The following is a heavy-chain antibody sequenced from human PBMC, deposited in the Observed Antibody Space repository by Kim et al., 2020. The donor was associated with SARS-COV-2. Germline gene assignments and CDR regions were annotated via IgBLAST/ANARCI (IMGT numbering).Heavy chain of an antibody. CDR1: GDSVSSNSGA. Sequence: SQTLSLTCAISGDSVSSNSGAWHWIRQSPSRGLEWLGRTYYRSKWYNDYAESVKSRITINPDTSKNQFSLQLNSVTPEDTAVYYCVGSGNYYRLWGQGTLVIVYS. CDR2: TYYRSKWYN. V-gene: IGHV6-1*01. J-gene: IGHJ4*02. CDR3: VGSGNYYRL. D-gene: IGHD3-10*01.